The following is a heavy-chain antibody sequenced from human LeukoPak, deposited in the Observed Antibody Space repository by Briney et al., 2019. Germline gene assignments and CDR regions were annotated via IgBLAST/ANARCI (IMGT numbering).Heavy chain of an antibody. Sequence: PSETLSLTCTVSGDSISSSYYYWVWIRQPPGKGLEWIGSIYYGGSTYSNPSLKSRVTISSDTSKNQFSLKLYSVTATDPAVYYCARRSHCMGGSCPPVWGQGTTVTVSS. CDR3: ARRSHCMGGSCPPV. D-gene: IGHD2-15*01. V-gene: IGHV4-39*01. CDR2: IYYGGST. CDR1: GDSISSSYYY. J-gene: IGHJ6*02.